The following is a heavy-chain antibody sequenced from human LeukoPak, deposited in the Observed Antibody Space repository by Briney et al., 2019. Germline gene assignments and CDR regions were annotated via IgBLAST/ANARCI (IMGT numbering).Heavy chain of an antibody. CDR2: IYYGGTT. CDR3: ARGVYIAAAQYAY. J-gene: IGHJ4*02. V-gene: IGHV4-59*01. D-gene: IGHD6-13*01. Sequence: SETLSLTCTVSGGSISSYYWSWIRQPPGKGLEWIGYIYYGGTTNYNPSLKSRVTISVDTSKNQFSLKLSSVTAADTAVCYCARGVYIAAAQYAYWGQGTLVTVSS. CDR1: GGSISSYY.